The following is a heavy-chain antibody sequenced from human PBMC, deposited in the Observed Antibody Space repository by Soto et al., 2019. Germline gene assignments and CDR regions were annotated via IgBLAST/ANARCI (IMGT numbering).Heavy chain of an antibody. D-gene: IGHD2-21*02. J-gene: IGHJ4*02. CDR2: INAGNGNT. Sequence: QVQLVQSGAEEKKPGASVKVSCKASGYTFTSYAMHWVRQAPGQRLEWMGWINAGNGNTKSSQKFQGRVTITRDTSASTAYMELSSLRSEDTAVYYCARAWVVVTAPDYWGRGTLVTVSS. CDR1: GYTFTSYA. V-gene: IGHV1-3*05. CDR3: ARAWVVVTAPDY.